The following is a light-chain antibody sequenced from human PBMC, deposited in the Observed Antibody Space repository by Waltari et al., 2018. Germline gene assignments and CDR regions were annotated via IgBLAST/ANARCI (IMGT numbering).Light chain of an antibody. CDR3: QAWDVAIVV. CDR1: KLARKF. V-gene: IGLV3-1*01. Sequence: YELSQPPSLSVSSGQTATITCSGDKLARKFVHWYQQRPGQPPILGISNEADRPSGIPERFAGSKSGKTATLTISGTQVVDEADYYCQAWDVAIVVFGGGTKLTVL. J-gene: IGLJ2*01. CDR2: NEA.